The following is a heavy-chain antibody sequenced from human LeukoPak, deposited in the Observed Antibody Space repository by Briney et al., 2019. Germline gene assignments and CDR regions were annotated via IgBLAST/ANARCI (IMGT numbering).Heavy chain of an antibody. J-gene: IGHJ4*02. V-gene: IGHV4-59*12. Sequence: SETLSLTCTVSGASIRGYHWHWIRQPPGKGLEWIGYILYSGSTKYNPSLKSRVTISVDTSKNQFSLKLSSVTAADTAVYYCARGVRWLQLSYFDYWGQGSLVTVSS. CDR2: ILYSGST. D-gene: IGHD5-24*01. CDR1: GASIRGYH. CDR3: ARGVRWLQLSYFDY.